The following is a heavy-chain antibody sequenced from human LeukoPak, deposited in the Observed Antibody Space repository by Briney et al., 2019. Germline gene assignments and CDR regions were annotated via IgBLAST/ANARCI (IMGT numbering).Heavy chain of an antibody. CDR2: ISGRGGNT. CDR3: AKGNQWLTYYYFDY. Sequence: PGGSLRLSCAASGFSFSNYAMSWVRQAPGKGLEWVSGISGRGGNTYYADSVKGRFTISRDNSNNTVFLQMNSLRADDTAVYYCAKGNQWLTYYYFDYWGQGTLVTVSS. CDR1: GFSFSNYA. J-gene: IGHJ4*02. V-gene: IGHV3-23*01. D-gene: IGHD6-19*01.